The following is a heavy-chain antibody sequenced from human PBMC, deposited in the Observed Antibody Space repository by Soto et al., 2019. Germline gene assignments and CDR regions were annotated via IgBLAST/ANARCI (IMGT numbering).Heavy chain of an antibody. V-gene: IGHV4-39*01. CDR2: IYYSGGT. CDR1: GGSISSSGNY. J-gene: IGHJ5*02. Sequence: SQTLSLTGFVSGGSISSSGNYWGCIRQPPGKGLERIGCIYYSGGTYYTPSLKSRVTISVDTSTKQFSLRLSSVTAADTALYYCASGGETNWFAPWGQGTLVTVSS. CDR3: ASGGETNWFAP. D-gene: IGHD2-15*01.